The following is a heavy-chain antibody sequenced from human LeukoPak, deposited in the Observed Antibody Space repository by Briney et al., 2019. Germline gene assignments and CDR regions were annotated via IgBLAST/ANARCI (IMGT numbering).Heavy chain of an antibody. CDR1: GASINSYY. D-gene: IGHD6-6*01. J-gene: IGHJ4*02. V-gene: IGHV4-59*01. Sequence: SETLSLTCSVSGASINSYYWSWIRQPPGKGLEWIGNIYYNRSTTYHPSLKSQVTISVDTSTNQFSLKLTSVTAADTALYYCARGPYSSSPGGDYWGQGTLVTVSS. CDR2: IYYNRST. CDR3: ARGPYSSSPGGDY.